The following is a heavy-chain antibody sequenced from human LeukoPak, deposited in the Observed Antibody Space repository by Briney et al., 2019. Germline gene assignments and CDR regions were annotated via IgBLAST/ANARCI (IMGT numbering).Heavy chain of an antibody. Sequence: ASVTVSCKTSGYIFTNYAVNWVRQAPRQGLEWMGRIIPILGIANYAQKFQGRVTNTADKSTSTAYMELSSLRSEDTAVYYCARGILTVTAQLGDAFDIWGQGTMVTVCS. V-gene: IGHV1-69*04. CDR1: GYIFTNYA. CDR2: IIPILGIA. J-gene: IGHJ3*02. D-gene: IGHD2-21*02. CDR3: ARGILTVTAQLGDAFDI.